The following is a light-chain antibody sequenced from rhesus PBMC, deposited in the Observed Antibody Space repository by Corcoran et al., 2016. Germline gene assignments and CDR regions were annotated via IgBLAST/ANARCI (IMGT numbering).Light chain of an antibody. J-gene: IGKJ1*01. CDR1: QGISTY. Sequence: DIQMTQSPSSLSASVGDRVTITCRASQGISTYLNWYQQKPGKAPKRLIYADSSLESGVPSRFSGSGSGTDFTLTISSLQPEDFATYYCLQYNSDPWTFGQGTKVEIK. V-gene: IGKV1-43*02. CDR2: ADS. CDR3: LQYNSDPWT.